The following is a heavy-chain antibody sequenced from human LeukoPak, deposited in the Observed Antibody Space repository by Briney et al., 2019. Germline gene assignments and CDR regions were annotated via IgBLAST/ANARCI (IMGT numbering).Heavy chain of an antibody. J-gene: IGHJ5*02. CDR3: ARDSPVQLGHNWFDP. CDR2: ISSSSSYI. D-gene: IGHD2-2*01. V-gene: IGHV3-21*01. CDR1: GFTFSSYS. Sequence: GGSLRLSXAASGFTFSSYSMNWVRQAPGEGLEWVSSISSSSSYIYYADSVKGGFTISRDNAKNSLYLQMNSLRAEDTAVYYCARDSPVQLGHNWFDPWGQGTLVTVSS.